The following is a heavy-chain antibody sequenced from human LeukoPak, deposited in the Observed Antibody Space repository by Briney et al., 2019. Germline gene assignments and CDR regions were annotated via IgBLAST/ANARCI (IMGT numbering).Heavy chain of an antibody. J-gene: IGHJ6*02. D-gene: IGHD1-26*01. CDR3: ARDRGSGYYYYGMDV. Sequence: ASVKVSCKASGYTFTSYYMHWVRQAPGQGFEWMGIINPSGGSTSYAQKFQGRVTMTRDTSTSTVYMELSSLRSEDTAVYYCARDRGSGYYYYGMDVWGQGTTVTVSS. CDR2: INPSGGST. CDR1: GYTFTSYY. V-gene: IGHV1-46*01.